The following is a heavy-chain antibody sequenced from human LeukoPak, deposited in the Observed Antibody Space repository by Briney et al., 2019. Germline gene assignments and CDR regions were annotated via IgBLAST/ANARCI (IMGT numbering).Heavy chain of an antibody. D-gene: IGHD2-2*01. J-gene: IGHJ3*01. CDR3: ARRRYCNSTSCYAGAFDV. CDR1: GYSFTTYW. Sequence: GESLKISCKGSGYSFTTYWIGWVRQMPGKGLEWMGIIYPGDSDTRYRPSFQGQVTISAEKSISTAYLQWSGLEASDTAMYYHARRRYCNSTSCYAGAFDVWGQGTMVTVSS. CDR2: IYPGDSDT. V-gene: IGHV5-51*01.